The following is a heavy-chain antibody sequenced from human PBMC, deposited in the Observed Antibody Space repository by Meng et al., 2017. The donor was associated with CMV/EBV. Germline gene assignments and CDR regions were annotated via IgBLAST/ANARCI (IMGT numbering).Heavy chain of an antibody. Sequence: SETLSLTCAVYGGSFSGYYWSWIRQPPGKGLEWIGEINHSGSTNYNPSLKSRVTISVDTSKNQFPLKLSSVTAADTAVYYCGRRPGGRDFDYWGQGTLVTVSS. CDR1: GGSFSGYY. V-gene: IGHV4-34*01. D-gene: IGHD2-15*01. J-gene: IGHJ4*02. CDR3: GRRPGGRDFDY. CDR2: INHSGST.